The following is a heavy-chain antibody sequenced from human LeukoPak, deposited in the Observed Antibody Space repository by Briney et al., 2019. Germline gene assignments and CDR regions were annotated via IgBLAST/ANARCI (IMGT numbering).Heavy chain of an antibody. V-gene: IGHV1-24*01. CDR1: GYTLTELS. Sequence: ASVKVSCKVSGYTLTELSMHWVRQAPGKGLEWMGGFDPEDGETIYAQKFQGRVTMTEDTSTDTAYTELSSLRSEDTAVYYCATPSFDSSGYYDYFDYWGQGTLVTVSS. D-gene: IGHD3-22*01. CDR3: ATPSFDSSGYYDYFDY. J-gene: IGHJ4*02. CDR2: FDPEDGET.